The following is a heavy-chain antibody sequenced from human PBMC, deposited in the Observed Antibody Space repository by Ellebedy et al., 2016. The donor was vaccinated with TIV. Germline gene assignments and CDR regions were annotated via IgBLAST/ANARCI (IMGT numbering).Heavy chain of an antibody. CDR2: IGPAGDT. CDR3: AKKGTTYGSGSYGYGLDV. Sequence: GESLKISCAASGFTFSSYDMHWVRQATGKGLEWVSGIGPAGDTYYPDSVKGRFTISRENAKNSLYLQMNSLRAGDTAVYYCAKKGTTYGSGSYGYGLDVWGQGTTVTVSS. J-gene: IGHJ6*02. D-gene: IGHD3-10*01. V-gene: IGHV3-13*01. CDR1: GFTFSSYD.